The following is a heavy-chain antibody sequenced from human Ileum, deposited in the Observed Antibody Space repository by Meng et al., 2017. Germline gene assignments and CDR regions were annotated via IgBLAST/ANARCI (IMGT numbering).Heavy chain of an antibody. CDR2: GNST. CDR1: GFTFSSYA. D-gene: IGHD5-18*01. J-gene: IGHJ4*02. CDR3: AKNPRYSSGSYYFDY. V-gene: IGHV3-23*05. Sequence: EVQLLESGGGLVQPGGSLRLSCAASGFTFSSYAMSWVRQAPGKGLEWVGNSTYYADPVKGRFTISRNDSKNTLYLRMNSLRAEDTAVYFCAKNPRYSSGSYYFDYWGQGTLVTVSS.